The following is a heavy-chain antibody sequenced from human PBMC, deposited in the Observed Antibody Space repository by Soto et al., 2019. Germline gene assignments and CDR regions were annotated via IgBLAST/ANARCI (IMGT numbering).Heavy chain of an antibody. Sequence: QVQLVESGGGVVQPGRSLRLSCAASGFTFSSYAMHWVRQAPGKGLEWVAVISYDGSNKYYADSVKGRFTISRDNSKNTLYLQMNSLRAEDTAVYYCANSSGYYEGQYYFDYWGQGTLVTVSS. D-gene: IGHD3-22*01. CDR3: ANSSGYYEGQYYFDY. CDR1: GFTFSSYA. V-gene: IGHV3-30-3*01. J-gene: IGHJ4*02. CDR2: ISYDGSNK.